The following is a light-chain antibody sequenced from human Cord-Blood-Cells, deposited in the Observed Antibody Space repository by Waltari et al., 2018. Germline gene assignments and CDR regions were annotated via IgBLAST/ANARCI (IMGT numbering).Light chain of an antibody. J-gene: IGKJ5*01. Sequence: EIVLTQSPGTLSLSPGERATLSCRASQSVSSSYLAWYQQKPGQAPRLLIYGASSRATGIPGRFSGSGSGTDFTLTISRLEPEDFAVYYCQQYGSSPPPITFGQGTRLEIK. CDR3: QQYGSSPPPIT. CDR1: QSVSSSY. V-gene: IGKV3-20*01. CDR2: GAS.